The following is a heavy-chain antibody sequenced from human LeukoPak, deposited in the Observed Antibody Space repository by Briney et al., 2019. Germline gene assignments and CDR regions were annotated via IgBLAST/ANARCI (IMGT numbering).Heavy chain of an antibody. CDR3: ARGRRVRGVIITLDY. V-gene: IGHV4-61*02. CDR1: GGSMRSGYFY. CDR2: MSNSGSA. D-gene: IGHD3-10*01. J-gene: IGHJ4*02. Sequence: SETLSLTCTVSGGSMRSGYFYWSWIRQPAGKGLEWIGRMSNSGSANYSPSLKSRVTISVDTSKNQFSLRLASVTAADMAVYYCARGRRVRGVIITLDYWGQGTLVTVSS.